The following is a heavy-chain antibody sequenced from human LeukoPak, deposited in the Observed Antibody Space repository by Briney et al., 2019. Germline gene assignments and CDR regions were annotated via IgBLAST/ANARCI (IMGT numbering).Heavy chain of an antibody. CDR3: ARGGGLDV. J-gene: IGHJ6*02. Sequence: GGSLRLSCVVSGLKFSDAWVNWARQAPGKGLEWVASINHNGNVNYYVDSVKGRFTISRDNAKNSLYLQMSNLRVEDTAVYFCARGGGLDVWGQGATVTVSS. V-gene: IGHV3-7*03. D-gene: IGHD3-16*01. CDR2: INHNGNVN. CDR1: GLKFSDAW.